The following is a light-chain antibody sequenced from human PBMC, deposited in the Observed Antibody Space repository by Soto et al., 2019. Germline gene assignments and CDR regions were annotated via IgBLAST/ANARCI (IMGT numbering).Light chain of an antibody. Sequence: DIQSPHAPSSLSASVGALVTITCRASQGISNDLAWYQQKPGKAPKLLIYAASTLQSGVPSRFSGSGSGTEFTLTIISLQPEDFATYYCQQLNSYPLTFGGGTKVDIK. CDR3: QQLNSYPLT. J-gene: IGKJ4*01. CDR1: QGISND. CDR2: AAS. V-gene: IGKV1-9*01.